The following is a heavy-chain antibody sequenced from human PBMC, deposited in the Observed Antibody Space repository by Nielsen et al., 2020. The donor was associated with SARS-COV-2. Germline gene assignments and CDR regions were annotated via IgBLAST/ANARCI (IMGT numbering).Heavy chain of an antibody. CDR1: GFTFSSYW. D-gene: IGHD5-18*01. Sequence: GESLKISCAASGFTFSSYWMHWVRQAPGKGLVWVSRINSDGSSTSYADSVKGRFTISRDNAKNTLYLQMNSLRAEDTAVYYCARESDTAMTMEIWGQGTMVTVSS. CDR2: INSDGSST. V-gene: IGHV3-74*01. CDR3: ARESDTAMTMEI. J-gene: IGHJ3*02.